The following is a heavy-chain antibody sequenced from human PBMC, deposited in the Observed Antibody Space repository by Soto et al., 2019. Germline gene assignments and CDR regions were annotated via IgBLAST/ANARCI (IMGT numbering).Heavy chain of an antibody. CDR3: ARGFDILTGLYFQH. V-gene: IGHV3-21*01. J-gene: IGHJ1*01. CDR1: GFTFSSYS. CDR2: ISSSSRYI. Sequence: PGGSLRLSCAAPGFTFSSYSMNWVRQAPGKGLEWVSSISSSSRYIYYPDSVKGRFTISRDNAKNSLYLQMSSLRAEDTAVYYCARGFDILTGLYFQHWGQGTLVTVSS. D-gene: IGHD3-9*01.